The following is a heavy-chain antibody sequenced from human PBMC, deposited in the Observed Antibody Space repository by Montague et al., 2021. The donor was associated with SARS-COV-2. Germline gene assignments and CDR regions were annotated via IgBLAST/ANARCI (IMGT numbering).Heavy chain of an antibody. Sequence: SETLSLTCTVYLESTASHYWNWIRQSPGKRPDSIAYVYYNVDTKYNPSLQSRVTISIDTSENQFSLRLNSVTAADTAVYFCARGWAFDPWGQGRLVTVSS. CDR3: ARGWAFDP. CDR2: VYYNVDT. D-gene: IGHD6-19*01. V-gene: IGHV4-59*08. CDR1: LESTASHY. J-gene: IGHJ3*01.